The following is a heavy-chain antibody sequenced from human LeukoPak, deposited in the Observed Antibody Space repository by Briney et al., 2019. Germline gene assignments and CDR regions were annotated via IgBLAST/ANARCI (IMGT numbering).Heavy chain of an antibody. CDR2: ISGSGGTT. Sequence: GGSLRLSCAASGFTFSSYGMNWVRQAPGKGLEWVSGISGSGGTTYYADSVKGRFTIPRDNSKNSLSLQVSSLRAEDTAVYYCAKTNGYYPDWGQGTLVTVSS. CDR3: AKTNGYYPD. V-gene: IGHV3-23*01. J-gene: IGHJ4*02. D-gene: IGHD3-22*01. CDR1: GFTFSSYG.